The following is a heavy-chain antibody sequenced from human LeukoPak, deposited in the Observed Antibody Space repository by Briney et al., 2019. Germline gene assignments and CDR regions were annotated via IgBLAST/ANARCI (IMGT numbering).Heavy chain of an antibody. D-gene: IGHD5/OR15-5a*01. Sequence: GGSLRLSCAASGFTVSSNYMSWVRQAPGRGLEWVSVIYSGGSTYYADSVKGRFTISRDNSKNTLYLQMNSLRAEDTAVYYCASVSNQYYFDYWGQGTLVTVSS. V-gene: IGHV3-53*01. CDR1: GFTVSSNY. CDR2: IYSGGST. J-gene: IGHJ4*02. CDR3: ASVSNQYYFDY.